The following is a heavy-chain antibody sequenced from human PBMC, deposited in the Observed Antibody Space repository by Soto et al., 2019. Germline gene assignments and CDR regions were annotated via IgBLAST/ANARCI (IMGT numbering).Heavy chain of an antibody. CDR3: ARTGAGRYSSGLLPHN. J-gene: IGHJ4*02. Sequence: LSLTCTVSGGSVSSGSYYWSWIRQPPGKGLEWIGYIYYSGSTNYNPSLKSRVTISVDTSKNQFSLKLSSVTAADTAVYYCARTGAGRYSSGLLPHNWGQGTLVTVAS. V-gene: IGHV4-61*01. CDR1: GGSVSSGSYY. CDR2: IYYSGST. D-gene: IGHD6-19*01.